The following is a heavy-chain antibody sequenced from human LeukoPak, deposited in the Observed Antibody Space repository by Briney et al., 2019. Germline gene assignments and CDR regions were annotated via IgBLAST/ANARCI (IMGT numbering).Heavy chain of an antibody. CDR2: NKHSGST. J-gene: IGHJ6*03. CDR1: GGSFRGYY. Sequence: PSETLSLTCAGYGGSFRGYYCSWILEPPGKGLEGIGENKHSGSTNYNPSLKSRVTISVDTSKNQFSLKLSSVTAADTAVYYCARWPPLLAYYYYYMDVWGKGTTVTVSS. V-gene: IGHV4-34*01. CDR3: ARWPPLLAYYYYYMDV.